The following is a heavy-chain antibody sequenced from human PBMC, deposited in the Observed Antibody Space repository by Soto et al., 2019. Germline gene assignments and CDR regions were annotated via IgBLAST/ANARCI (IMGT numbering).Heavy chain of an antibody. J-gene: IGHJ4*02. CDR3: AAGPWAAAAPFDY. V-gene: IGHV4-59*01. D-gene: IGHD6-13*01. Sequence: PSETLSLTCTVSGGSISSYYWSWIRQPPGKGLEWIGYIYYSGSTNYNPSLKSRVTISVDTSKNQFSLKLSSVTAADTAVYYCAAGPWAAAAPFDYWGQGTLVTVSS. CDR1: GGSISSYY. CDR2: IYYSGST.